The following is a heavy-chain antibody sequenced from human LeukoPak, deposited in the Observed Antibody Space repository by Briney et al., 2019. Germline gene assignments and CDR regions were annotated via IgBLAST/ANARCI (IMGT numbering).Heavy chain of an antibody. CDR3: GRSRRINASLYYYTDV. Sequence: WGSLRLSCAASGFTFSSYGMHWVRQAPGKGLEWVAFIRCDGSNKYYADSVKGRFTISRDNSKNTLYLQMNSLRAEDTAVYYCGRSRRINASLYYYTDVWGKGTTVTVSS. CDR2: IRCDGSNK. V-gene: IGHV3-30*02. CDR1: GFTFSSYG. J-gene: IGHJ6*03. D-gene: IGHD2-15*01.